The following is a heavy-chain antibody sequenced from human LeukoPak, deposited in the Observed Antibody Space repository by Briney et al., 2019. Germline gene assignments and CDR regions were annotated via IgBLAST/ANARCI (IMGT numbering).Heavy chain of an antibody. J-gene: IGHJ4*02. Sequence: PGGSLRLSCAASGFTFSSYAMSWVRQAPGKGLEWVSAISGSGGSTYYADSVKGRFTISRDNSKNTLYLQMNSLRAEDTAVYYCAKDLEVVGVGVRGVVDYWGQGTLVTVSS. V-gene: IGHV3-23*01. CDR3: AKDLEVVGVGVRGVVDY. CDR2: ISGSGGST. D-gene: IGHD3-10*01. CDR1: GFTFSSYA.